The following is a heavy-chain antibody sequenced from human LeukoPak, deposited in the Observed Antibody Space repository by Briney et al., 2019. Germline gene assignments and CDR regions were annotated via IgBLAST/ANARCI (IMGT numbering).Heavy chain of an antibody. J-gene: IGHJ4*02. Sequence: PGGSVRLSCAASGFTFSSYSMNWVRQAPGKGLEWVSYISSSSSTIYYADSVKGRFTISRDNAKNSLYLQMNSLRAEDTAVYYCARDPYSSGWSSYYFDYWGQGTLVTVSS. CDR3: ARDPYSSGWSSYYFDY. CDR2: ISSSSSTI. D-gene: IGHD6-19*01. V-gene: IGHV3-48*01. CDR1: GFTFSSYS.